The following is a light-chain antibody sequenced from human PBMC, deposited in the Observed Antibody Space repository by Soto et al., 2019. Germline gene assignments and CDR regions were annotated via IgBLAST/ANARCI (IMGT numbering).Light chain of an antibody. CDR1: SSDVGGYNY. Sequence: QSALTQPASVSGSPGQSITISCTGTSSDVGGYNYVSWYQQHPGKAPKLMIYDVSNRPSGVSNRFSGSKPGNTASLTISGLQAEDEADYYCSSYTSSSTPRVFGGGTKVTVL. V-gene: IGLV2-14*01. J-gene: IGLJ2*01. CDR2: DVS. CDR3: SSYTSSSTPRV.